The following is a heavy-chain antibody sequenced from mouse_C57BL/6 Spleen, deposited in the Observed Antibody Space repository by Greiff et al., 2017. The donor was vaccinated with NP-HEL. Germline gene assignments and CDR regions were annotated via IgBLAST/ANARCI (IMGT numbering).Heavy chain of an antibody. CDR2: IWTGGGT. D-gene: IGHD2-4*01. CDR3: ARNNYDYDGAWFAY. J-gene: IGHJ3*01. CDR1: GFSLTSYA. V-gene: IGHV2-9-1*01. Sequence: VQLVESGPGLVAPSQSLSITCTVSGFSLTSYAISWVRQPPGKGLEWLGVIWTGGGTNYNSALKSRLSISKDNSKSQVFLKMNSLQTDDTARYYCARNNYDYDGAWFAYWGQGTLVTVSA.